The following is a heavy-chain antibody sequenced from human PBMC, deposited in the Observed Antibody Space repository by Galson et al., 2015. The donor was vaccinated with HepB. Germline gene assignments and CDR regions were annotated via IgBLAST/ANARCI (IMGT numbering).Heavy chain of an antibody. Sequence: CAISGDSVSGNSAAWNWIRQSPSRGLEWLGRSYYRSKWYNDYAVSVESRITINSDTSKNQFSLQLHSVTPEDTAVYYCARGDSGFDSWGQGTLVTVSS. J-gene: IGHJ4*02. CDR1: GDSVSGNSAA. CDR2: SYYRSKWYN. D-gene: IGHD1-26*01. CDR3: ARGDSGFDS. V-gene: IGHV6-1*01.